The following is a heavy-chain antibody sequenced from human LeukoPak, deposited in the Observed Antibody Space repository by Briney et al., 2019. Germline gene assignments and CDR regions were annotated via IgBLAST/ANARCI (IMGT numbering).Heavy chain of an antibody. CDR3: ARDLAVAERAFDI. CDR2: IYHSGST. V-gene: IGHV4-38-2*02. D-gene: IGHD6-19*01. J-gene: IGHJ3*02. Sequence: SETLFLTCTVSGYSISSGYYWGWIRQPPGKGLEWIGSIYHSGSTYYNPSLKSRVTISVDTSKNQFSLKLSSVTAADTAVYYCARDLAVAERAFDIWGQGTMVTVSS. CDR1: GYSISSGYY.